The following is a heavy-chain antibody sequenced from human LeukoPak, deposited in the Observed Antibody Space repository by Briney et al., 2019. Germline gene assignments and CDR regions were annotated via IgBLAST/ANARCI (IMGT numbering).Heavy chain of an antibody. V-gene: IGHV3-23*01. Sequence: PGPSLRLSPAASRFTFSNYAMSWVRQSPGTGREGVSAITGGGSGIYYADSMKSRFTISRDNSKNTLYLQINSLRAEDTAVYYCAKWGDYDVLTGYYVSDYWGQGTLVTVSS. J-gene: IGHJ4*02. D-gene: IGHD3-9*01. CDR1: RFTFSNYA. CDR3: AKWGDYDVLTGYYVSDY. CDR2: ITGGGSGI.